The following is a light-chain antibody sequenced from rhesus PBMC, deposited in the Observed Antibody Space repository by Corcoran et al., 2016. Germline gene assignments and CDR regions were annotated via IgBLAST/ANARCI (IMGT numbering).Light chain of an antibody. Sequence: DIQMTQSPSSLSASVGDRVTITCRASQDISNWLAWYQQKPGKAPNLLISEASRVPSGVPSRFSGSGSGTAFTLTISSLQSEDFATCYCQQYNSLPFSFGQGTKVEIK. CDR1: QDISNW. V-gene: IGKV1-21*01. CDR2: EAS. CDR3: QQYNSLPFS. J-gene: IGKJ2*01.